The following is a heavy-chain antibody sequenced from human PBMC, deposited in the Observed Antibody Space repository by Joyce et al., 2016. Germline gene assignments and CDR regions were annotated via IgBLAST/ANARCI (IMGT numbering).Heavy chain of an antibody. D-gene: IGHD1-14*01. CDR1: SYG. CDR3: ARDAGSFYYNGMDV. Sequence: SYGMHWVRQAPVKGLDWVAVIWFDGTNTYYADSVKGRFTISRDNSKNTLYLQMSRLTAEDTAVYYCARDAGSFYYNGMDVWGQGTTVTVSS. J-gene: IGHJ6*02. CDR2: IWFDGTNT. V-gene: IGHV3-33*01.